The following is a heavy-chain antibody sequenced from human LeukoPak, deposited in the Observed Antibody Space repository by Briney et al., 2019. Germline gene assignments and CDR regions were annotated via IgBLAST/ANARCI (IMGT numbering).Heavy chain of an antibody. CDR2: ITSRSSYI. V-gene: IGHV3-21*01. J-gene: IGHJ1*01. Sequence: PGGSLRLSCAASGFTFSTYSRNWVRQAPGRGLEWVSSITSRSSYIYYADSVKGRFTISRDNTKNSLYLQMNSLRAEDTAVYYCARVRGAGSEYFHHWGQGTLVTVSS. CDR1: GFTFSTYS. CDR3: ARVRGAGSEYFHH.